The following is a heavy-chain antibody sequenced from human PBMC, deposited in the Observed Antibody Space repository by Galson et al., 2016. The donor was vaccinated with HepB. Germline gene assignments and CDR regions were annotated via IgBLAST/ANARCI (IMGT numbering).Heavy chain of an antibody. J-gene: IGHJ5*02. CDR3: AKGGHYSPFDP. CDR2: ISGNGGET. V-gene: IGHV3-23*01. Sequence: SLRLSCAASGFTFSHSALTWIRQAPGKGLEWVSTISGNGGETFYADPVRGRFTISRDNSWNTLSLQMNSLRAEDTALYYCAKGGHYSPFDPWGPGTLVTVSS. CDR1: GFTFSHSA. D-gene: IGHD2-21*01.